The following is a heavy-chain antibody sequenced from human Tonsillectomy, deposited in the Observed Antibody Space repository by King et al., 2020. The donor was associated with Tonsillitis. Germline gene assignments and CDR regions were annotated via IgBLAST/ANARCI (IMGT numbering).Heavy chain of an antibody. V-gene: IGHV3-48*03. CDR3: AREGIDYYDSSGYYRVDAFDI. D-gene: IGHD3-22*01. CDR2: ISGSGSTI. J-gene: IGHJ3*02. Sequence: EVQLVESGGGLVQPEGSLRLSCAASGFTFSCYKMKWVRQAPGKGLEWGSYISGSGSTIYYADSVNGRFTISRDNAKNSLYLQMNSLRAEDTAVYYGAREGIDYYDSSGYYRVDAFDIWGQGTMVTVSS. CDR1: GFTFSCYK.